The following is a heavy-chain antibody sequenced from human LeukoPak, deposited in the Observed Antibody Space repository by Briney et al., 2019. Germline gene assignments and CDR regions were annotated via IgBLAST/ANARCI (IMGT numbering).Heavy chain of an antibody. CDR3: ARGTEYYYDSSGYYYAFDY. Sequence: SVKVSCKASGGTFSSYAISWVRQAPGQGLEWMGGIIPIFGTANYAQKFQGRVTITADESTSTAYMELSSLRSEDTAVYYCARGTEYYYDSSGYYYAFDYWGQGTLVTVS. V-gene: IGHV1-69*13. CDR1: GGTFSSYA. CDR2: IIPIFGTA. D-gene: IGHD3-22*01. J-gene: IGHJ4*02.